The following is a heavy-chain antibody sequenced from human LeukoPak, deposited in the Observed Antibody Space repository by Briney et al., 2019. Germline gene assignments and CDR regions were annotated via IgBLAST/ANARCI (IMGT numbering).Heavy chain of an antibody. CDR3: ARDSSYTTSWPFDY. Sequence: PSETLSLTCTVSGDSVTNTRYYWGWIRQPPGKGLEWIGTIYYTGDTYYNPSLKSRVTISVDTSKNQFSLKLTSVTAADTAVYYCARDSSYTTSWPFDYWGQGNLVTVSS. J-gene: IGHJ4*02. CDR2: IYYTGDT. D-gene: IGHD6-13*01. CDR1: GDSVTNTRYY. V-gene: IGHV4-39*07.